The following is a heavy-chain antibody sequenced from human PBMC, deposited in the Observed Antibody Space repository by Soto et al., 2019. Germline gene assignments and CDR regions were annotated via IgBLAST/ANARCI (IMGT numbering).Heavy chain of an antibody. CDR1: GCSISSYY. CDR2: IYYSGST. V-gene: IGHV4-59*01. Sequence: PSETLSLTCTFSGCSISSYYWILIRQPPGKGLEWIGYIYYSGSTNYNPSLKSRVTISVDTSKNQFSLKLSSVTAADTAVYYCARVGYYGSGSYFTEAHDAFDIWGQGAMVTVSS. D-gene: IGHD3-10*01. CDR3: ARVGYYGSGSYFTEAHDAFDI. J-gene: IGHJ3*02.